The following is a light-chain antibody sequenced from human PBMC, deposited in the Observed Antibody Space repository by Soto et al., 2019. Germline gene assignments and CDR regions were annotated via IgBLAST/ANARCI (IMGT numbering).Light chain of an antibody. CDR2: EIN. CDR3: SSFAGSNNVPYV. V-gene: IGLV2-8*01. J-gene: IGLJ1*01. Sequence: QSALTQPPSASGSPGQSVTISCTGTSSDVGAYDYVSWYQQHPGKAPKLMIYEINKRPSGVPDRFSGSKSGNTASLTVSGLQAEDEADYYGSSFAGSNNVPYVFGTGTKLTVL. CDR1: SSDVGAYDY.